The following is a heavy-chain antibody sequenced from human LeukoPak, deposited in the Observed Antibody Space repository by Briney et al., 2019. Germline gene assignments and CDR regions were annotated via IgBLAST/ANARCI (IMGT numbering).Heavy chain of an antibody. CDR1: GFSFNNYG. Sequence: GGSLRLSCAASGFSFNNYGMCWVRQAPGKGLEWVSAISGSGGSTYYADSVKGRFTISRDNSKNTLYLQMNSLRAEDTAVYYCAKGYADYDYWGQGTLVTVSS. D-gene: IGHD4/OR15-4a*01. J-gene: IGHJ4*02. CDR2: ISGSGGST. V-gene: IGHV3-23*01. CDR3: AKGYADYDY.